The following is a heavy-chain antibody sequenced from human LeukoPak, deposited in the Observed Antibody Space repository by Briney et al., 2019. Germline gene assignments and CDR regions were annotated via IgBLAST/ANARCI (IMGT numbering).Heavy chain of an antibody. V-gene: IGHV3-30*18. CDR1: GFTFSSYG. D-gene: IGHD2-21*02. CDR2: ISYDGSNK. J-gene: IGHJ4*02. Sequence: GGSLRLSCAASGFTFSSYGMHWVRQAPGKGLEWVAVISYDGSNKYYADSVRGRFTISRDNSKNTLYLQMNSLRAEDTAVYYCAKPYCGGDCYSYFDYWGQGTLVTVSS. CDR3: AKPYCGGDCYSYFDY.